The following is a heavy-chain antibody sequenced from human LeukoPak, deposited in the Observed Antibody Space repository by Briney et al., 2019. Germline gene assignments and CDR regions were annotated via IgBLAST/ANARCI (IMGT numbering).Heavy chain of an antibody. J-gene: IGHJ3*02. CDR1: GFTFSSYA. CDR3: AREFSGAFDI. Sequence: GGSLRLSCAASGFTFSSYAMSWVRQAPGKGLEWVSVIYSGGSTYYADSVKGRFTISRDNSKNTLYLQMNSLRAEDTAVYYCAREFSGAFDIWGQGTMVTVSS. CDR2: IYSGGST. V-gene: IGHV3-53*01.